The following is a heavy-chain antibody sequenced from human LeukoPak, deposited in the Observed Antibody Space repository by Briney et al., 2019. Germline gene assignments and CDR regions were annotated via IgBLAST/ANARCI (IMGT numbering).Heavy chain of an antibody. D-gene: IGHD1-26*01. V-gene: IGHV4-39*07. CDR1: GGSISSSSHY. Sequence: PSETLSLTCTVSGGSISSSSHYWGWIRQPPGKGLEWIGEINHSGSTNYNPSLKSRVTISVDTSRNQFSLKLSSVTAADTAVYYCARGPSDDYYYYYYMDVWGKGTTVTVSS. CDR3: ARGPSDDYYYYYYMDV. CDR2: INHSGST. J-gene: IGHJ6*03.